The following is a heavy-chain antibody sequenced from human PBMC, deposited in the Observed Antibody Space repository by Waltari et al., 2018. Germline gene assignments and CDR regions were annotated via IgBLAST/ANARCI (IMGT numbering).Heavy chain of an antibody. J-gene: IGHJ4*02. D-gene: IGHD2-15*01. CDR3: AKDQIYCSGGSCPLGY. Sequence: QVQLVESGGGVVQPGGSLRLSCAASGFTFSSYGMHWVRQAPGKGLEWVAFIRYDGSNKYYADSVKGRFTISRDNSKNTLYLQMNSLRAEDTAVYYCAKDQIYCSGGSCPLGYWGQGTLVTVSS. V-gene: IGHV3-30*02. CDR1: GFTFSSYG. CDR2: IRYDGSNK.